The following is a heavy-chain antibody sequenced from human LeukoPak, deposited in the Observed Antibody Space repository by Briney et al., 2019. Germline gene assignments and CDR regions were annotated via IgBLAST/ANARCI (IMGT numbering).Heavy chain of an antibody. CDR3: AKGRYCSGGSCYSGAFDI. J-gene: IGHJ3*02. CDR2: ISGSGGST. D-gene: IGHD2-15*01. Sequence: PGGSLRLSCAASGFTFSSYGMSWVRQAPGKGLEWVSAISGSGGSTYYADSVKGRFTISRDNSKNTLYLQMNSLRAEDTAVYYCAKGRYCSGGSCYSGAFDIWGQGTMVTVSS. CDR1: GFTFSSYG. V-gene: IGHV3-23*01.